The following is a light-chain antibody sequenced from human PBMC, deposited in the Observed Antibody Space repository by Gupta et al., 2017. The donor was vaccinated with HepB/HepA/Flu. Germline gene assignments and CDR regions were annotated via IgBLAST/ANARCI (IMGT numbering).Light chain of an antibody. CDR1: QSVSSY. J-gene: IGKJ5*01. CDR3: QQRSNWPT. Sequence: EIVLTQSTATLSLSPGERATLSCRASQSVSSYLAWYQQKPGQAPRLLIYDASNRATGIPARFSGSGSGTDFTLTSSSLEPEDFAVYYCQQRSNWPTFGQGTRLEIK. CDR2: DAS. V-gene: IGKV3-11*01.